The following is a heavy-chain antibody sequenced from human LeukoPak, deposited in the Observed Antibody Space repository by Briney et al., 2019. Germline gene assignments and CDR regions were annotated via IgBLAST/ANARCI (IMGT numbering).Heavy chain of an antibody. J-gene: IGHJ4*02. CDR1: GFTFGDYA. V-gene: IGHV3-49*04. Sequence: GGSLRLSCTASGFTFGDYAMSWVRQAPGKGLEWVGFIRSKAYGGTTEYAASVKGRFTISRDDSKSIAYLQMNSLKTEDTAVYYCKTNYDFPGEPPYYFDYWGQGTLVTVSS. CDR3: KTNYDFPGEPPYYFDY. CDR2: IRSKAYGGTT. D-gene: IGHD3-3*01.